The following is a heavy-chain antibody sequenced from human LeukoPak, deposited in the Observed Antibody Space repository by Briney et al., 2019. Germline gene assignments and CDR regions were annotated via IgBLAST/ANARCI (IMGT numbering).Heavy chain of an antibody. V-gene: IGHV1-69*04. CDR2: IIPIFGIA. CDR3: ARVGPEAYYGSGSYSSLYYYYGMDV. CDR1: GGTFSSYA. Sequence: ASVKVSCKASGGTFSSYAISWVRQAPGQGLEWMGRIIPIFGIANYAQKFQGRVTITADKSTSTAYMELSSLRSEDTAVYYCARVGPEAYYGSGSYSSLYYYYGMDVWGQGTTVTVSS. D-gene: IGHD3-10*01. J-gene: IGHJ6*02.